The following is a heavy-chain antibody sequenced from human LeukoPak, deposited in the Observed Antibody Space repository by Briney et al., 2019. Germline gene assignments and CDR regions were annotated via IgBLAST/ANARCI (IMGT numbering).Heavy chain of an antibody. CDR3: AKDMYSCSGGSCYSGDAFDI. J-gene: IGHJ3*02. CDR1: AFTFDDYA. D-gene: IGHD2-15*01. V-gene: IGHV3-9*01. Sequence: GGSLRLSCAATAFTFDDYATHWVRQATGKGLEWVSGSSWNSGSIGYADSVKGRFTISRDNAKNSLYLQMNSLRAEDTALYYCAKDMYSCSGGSCYSGDAFDIWGQGTMVTVSS. CDR2: SSWNSGSI.